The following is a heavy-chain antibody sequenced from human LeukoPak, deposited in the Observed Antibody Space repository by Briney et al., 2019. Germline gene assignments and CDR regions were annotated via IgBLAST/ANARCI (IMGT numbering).Heavy chain of an antibody. V-gene: IGHV3-7*01. Sequence: GGSPRLSCAASGFTFSSYWMSWVRQAPGKGLEWVANIKQDGSEKYYVDSVKGRFTISRDNAKNSLYLQMNSLRAEDTAVYYCARGGSGWYRYFQHWGQGTLVTVSS. J-gene: IGHJ1*01. D-gene: IGHD6-19*01. CDR2: IKQDGSEK. CDR1: GFTFSSYW. CDR3: ARGGSGWYRYFQH.